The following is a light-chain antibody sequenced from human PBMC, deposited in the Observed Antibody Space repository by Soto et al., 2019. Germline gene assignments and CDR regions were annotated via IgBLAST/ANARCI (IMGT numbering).Light chain of an antibody. CDR1: QSARSK. V-gene: IGKV3-15*01. Sequence: EIVLTQSPATLSLSPGERATLSCRASQSARSKLAWYQQKPGQAPRLLIYDASTRATGIPARFSGSGSGTEFTLTISSLQSEDFAVYYCQQYNNWPPITFGQGTRLEIK. CDR3: QQYNNWPPIT. CDR2: DAS. J-gene: IGKJ5*01.